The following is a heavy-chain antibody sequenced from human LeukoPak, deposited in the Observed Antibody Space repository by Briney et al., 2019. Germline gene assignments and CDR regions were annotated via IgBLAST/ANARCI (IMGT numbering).Heavy chain of an antibody. CDR3: AREAILWFGELTKKSGFDY. D-gene: IGHD3-10*01. CDR2: ISYDGTIK. Sequence: GGSLRLSCTASGFTFSNYAMHWVRQSPGKGLEWVALISYDGTIKYYADFVEGRFTISRDDSKNTQYLQMNSLRAEDSALYYCAREAILWFGELTKKSGFDYWGQGTLVTVSS. V-gene: IGHV3-30*04. J-gene: IGHJ4*02. CDR1: GFTFSNYA.